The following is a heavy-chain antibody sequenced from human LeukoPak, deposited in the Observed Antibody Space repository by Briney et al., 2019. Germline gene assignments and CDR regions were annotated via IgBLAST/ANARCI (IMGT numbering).Heavy chain of an antibody. CDR2: IYYSGST. CDR1: GGSVSSGSHY. Sequence: SETLSLTCTVSGGSVSSGSHYWSWIRQPPGEGLEWIGYIYYSGSTDYNPSLKSRVPISVDTSKNQFSLKLSSMTAADTAVYYCARGSLTYYDSSGYYYRAFDIWGQGTMVTVSS. CDR3: ARGSLTYYDSSGYYYRAFDI. V-gene: IGHV4-61*01. J-gene: IGHJ3*02. D-gene: IGHD3-22*01.